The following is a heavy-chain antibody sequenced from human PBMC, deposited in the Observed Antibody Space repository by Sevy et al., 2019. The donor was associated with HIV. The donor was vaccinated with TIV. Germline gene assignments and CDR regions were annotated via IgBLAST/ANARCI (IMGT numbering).Heavy chain of an antibody. CDR2: INSDGSST. J-gene: IGHJ6*03. V-gene: IGHV3-74*01. D-gene: IGHD6-13*01. Sequence: GGSLRLSCAASGFTFSSYWMHRVRQAPGKGLVWVSRINSDGSSTSYADSVKGRFTISRDNAKNTLYLQMNSLRAEDTAVYYCARVGIAAAGDYYYYMDVWGKGTTVTVSS. CDR1: GFTFSSYW. CDR3: ARVGIAAAGDYYYYMDV.